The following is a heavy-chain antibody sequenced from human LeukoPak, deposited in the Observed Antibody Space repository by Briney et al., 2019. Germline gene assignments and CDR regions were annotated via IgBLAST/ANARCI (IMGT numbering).Heavy chain of an antibody. J-gene: IGHJ6*02. D-gene: IGHD3-9*01. CDR3: AREGPEYYDILTGYFSLNGMDV. CDR2: IIPILGIA. Sequence: SVKVSCKASGGTFSSYTISWVRQAPGQGLEWMGRIIPILGIANYAQKFQGRVTITADKSTSTAYMELSSLRSEDTAVCYCAREGPEYYDILTGYFSLNGMDVWGQGTTVTVSS. V-gene: IGHV1-69*04. CDR1: GGTFSSYT.